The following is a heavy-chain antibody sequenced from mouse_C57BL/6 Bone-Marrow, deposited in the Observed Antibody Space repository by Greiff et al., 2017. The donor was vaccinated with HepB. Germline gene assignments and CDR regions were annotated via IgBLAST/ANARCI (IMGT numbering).Heavy chain of an antibody. V-gene: IGHV1-72*01. Sequence: QVQLQQPGAELVQPGASVKLSCKASGYTFTSYWMHWVQQRPGRGLEWIGRIDTNSGGTKYNEKFKSKATLTVDKPSSAAYMQLSSLTSEDSAVYYCAREGFPWDYWGQGTTLTVSS. J-gene: IGHJ2*01. CDR1: GYTFTSYW. CDR2: IDTNSGGT. CDR3: AREGFPWDY.